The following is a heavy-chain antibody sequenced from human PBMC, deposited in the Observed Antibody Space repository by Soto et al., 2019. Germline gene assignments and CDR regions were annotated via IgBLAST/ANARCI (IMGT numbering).Heavy chain of an antibody. D-gene: IGHD3-22*01. CDR2: IYYDGNT. Sequence: PSETLSLTCTVSGDSISSNSHYWGWIRQPPGKGLESIANIYYDGNTYYNPSLKSRVTMSVDTSKDQFSLKLTSVTAADTAVYYCARAPRLGYYDSSAYYGWFDPWGQGALVTVSS. V-gene: IGHV4-39*07. CDR3: ARAPRLGYYDSSAYYGWFDP. J-gene: IGHJ5*02. CDR1: GDSISSNSHY.